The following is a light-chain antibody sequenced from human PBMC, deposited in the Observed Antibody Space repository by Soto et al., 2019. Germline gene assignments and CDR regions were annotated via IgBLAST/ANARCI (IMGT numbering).Light chain of an antibody. CDR1: QSVSSY. J-gene: IGKJ4*01. Sequence: EIVLTQSPATLSLSPGERATLSCRASQSVSSYLAWYQQKPGQAPRLLIYDASNRATGIPARFSGSGSGTDFPLTISSLEPGDFAVYYCQQRTNWPLTLRGGTKVESK. V-gene: IGKV3-11*01. CDR3: QQRTNWPLT. CDR2: DAS.